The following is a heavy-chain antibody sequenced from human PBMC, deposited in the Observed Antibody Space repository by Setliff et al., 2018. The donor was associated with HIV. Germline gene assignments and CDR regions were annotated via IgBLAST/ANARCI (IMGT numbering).Heavy chain of an antibody. Sequence: SGPTLVNPTETLTLTCTFSGFSLTTSRAAVGWIRQPPGKAPEWLGFIYWDDDKRYSPSLKTRITITKDTSKNQVVLTMARMDPVDTATYYCAHRRVGNYDSSGNYHSYFDYWGQGILVTAPQ. J-gene: IGHJ4*02. V-gene: IGHV2-5*02. D-gene: IGHD3-22*01. CDR1: GFSLTTSRAA. CDR3: AHRRVGNYDSSGNYHSYFDY. CDR2: IYWDDDK.